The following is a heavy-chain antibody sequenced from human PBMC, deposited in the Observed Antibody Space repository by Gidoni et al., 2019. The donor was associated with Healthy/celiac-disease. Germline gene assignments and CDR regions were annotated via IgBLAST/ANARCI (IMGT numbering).Heavy chain of an antibody. Sequence: QLQLQESGPGLVKPSETLSLTCTVSGGSISSSSYYWGWIRQPPGKGLEWIGSIYYSGGTYYNPSLKSRVTISVDTSKNQFSLKLSSVTAADTAVYYCARVCVGSCYPFIVPKLYYYGMDVWGQGTTVTVSS. CDR1: GGSISSSSYY. J-gene: IGHJ6*02. V-gene: IGHV4-39*01. CDR3: ARVCVGSCYPFIVPKLYYYGMDV. D-gene: IGHD2-15*01. CDR2: IYYSGGT.